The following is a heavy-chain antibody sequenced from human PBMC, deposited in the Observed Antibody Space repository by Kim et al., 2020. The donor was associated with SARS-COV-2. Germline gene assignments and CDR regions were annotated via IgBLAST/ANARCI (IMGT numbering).Heavy chain of an antibody. CDR1: GFTFSSYE. CDR3: ARSDILTGYKLTVDYYYGMDV. J-gene: IGHJ6*02. Sequence: GGSLRLSCAASGFTFSSYEMNWVRQAPGKGLEWVSYISSSGSTIYYADSVKGRFTISRDNAKNSLYLQMNSLRAEDTAVYYCARSDILTGYKLTVDYYYGMDVWGQGTTVTVSS. D-gene: IGHD3-9*01. CDR2: ISSSGSTI. V-gene: IGHV3-48*03.